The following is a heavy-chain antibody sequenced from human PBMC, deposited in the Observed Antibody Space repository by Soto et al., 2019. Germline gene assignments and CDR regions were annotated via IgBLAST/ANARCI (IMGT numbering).Heavy chain of an antibody. J-gene: IGHJ4*02. CDR2: ISSSSSTI. Sequence: PGGSLRLSCAASGFTFSSYSMNWVRQAPGKGLEWVSYISSSSSTIYYADSVKGRFTISRDNAKNSLYLQMNSLRDEDTAVYYCASTGHYYDSSGYGFWGQGTLVPVYS. D-gene: IGHD3-22*01. V-gene: IGHV3-48*02. CDR1: GFTFSSYS. CDR3: ASTGHYYDSSGYGF.